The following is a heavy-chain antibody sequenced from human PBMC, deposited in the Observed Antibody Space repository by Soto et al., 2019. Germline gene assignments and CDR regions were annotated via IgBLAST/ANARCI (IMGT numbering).Heavy chain of an antibody. CDR3: ARSPNSDYDFWSGPNPHYFDY. CDR1: GGSISSYY. CDR2: IYYSGST. J-gene: IGHJ4*02. V-gene: IGHV4-59*08. D-gene: IGHD3-3*01. Sequence: SETLSFTCTVSGGSISSYYWSWIRQPPGKGLEWIGYIYYSGSTNYNPSLKSRVTISVDTSKNQFSLKLSSVTAADTAVYYCARSPNSDYDFWSGPNPHYFDYWGQGTLVTVSS.